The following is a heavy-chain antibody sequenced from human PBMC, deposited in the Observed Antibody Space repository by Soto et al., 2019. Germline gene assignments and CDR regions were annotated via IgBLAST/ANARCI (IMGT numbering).Heavy chain of an antibody. V-gene: IGHV3-30-3*01. CDR2: ISYDGSNK. Sequence: QVQLVESGGGVVQPGRSLRLSCAASGFTFSSYAMHWVRQAPGKGLEWVAVISYDGSNKYYADSVKGRFTISRDNSKNMLYLQMNSLRAEDSAVYYCARDMLEGLWFGELFMPRYYYYYGMDVWGQGITVTVSS. J-gene: IGHJ6*02. CDR1: GFTFSSYA. D-gene: IGHD3-10*01. CDR3: ARDMLEGLWFGELFMPRYYYYYGMDV.